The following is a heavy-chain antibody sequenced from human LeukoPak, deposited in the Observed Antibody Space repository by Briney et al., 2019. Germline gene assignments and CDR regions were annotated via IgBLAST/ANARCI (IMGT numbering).Heavy chain of an antibody. D-gene: IGHD5-18*01. CDR3: AKDRTAISPFDY. CDR1: GFTLSSYA. J-gene: IGHJ4*02. V-gene: IGHV3-23*01. Sequence: GGSLRLSCAASGFTLSSYAMSWVRQAPGKALEWVSAISGSGGSTYYADSVKGRFTISRDNSKNTLYLQMNSLRAEDTAVYYCAKDRTAISPFDYWGQGTLVTVSS. CDR2: ISGSGGST.